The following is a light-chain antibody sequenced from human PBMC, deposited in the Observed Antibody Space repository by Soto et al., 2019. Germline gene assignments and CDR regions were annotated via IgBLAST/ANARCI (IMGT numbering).Light chain of an antibody. CDR3: QQYYSTRT. V-gene: IGKV3-20*01. J-gene: IGKJ1*01. CDR1: QSVTSSY. Sequence: EIVLPQSPGTLSLSPGEGATLSCRASQSVTSSYLAWYQQKPGQAPRLLIYGASSRATGIPDRFSGSGSGTDFTLTISSLQAEDVAVYYCQQYYSTRTFGQGTKVDI. CDR2: GAS.